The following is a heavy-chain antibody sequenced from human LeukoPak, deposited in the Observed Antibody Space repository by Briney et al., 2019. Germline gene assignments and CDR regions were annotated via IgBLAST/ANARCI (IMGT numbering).Heavy chain of an antibody. Sequence: PGGSLRLSCAASGFTFSGYSMNWVRQAPGKGLEWVSSITSSSSYIYYADSVKGRFTISRDNAKNSLYLQMNSLRAEDTAVYYCARSRDYYGSGSFDYWGQGTLVTVSS. D-gene: IGHD3-10*01. CDR3: ARSRDYYGSGSFDY. CDR1: GFTFSGYS. CDR2: ITSSSSYI. J-gene: IGHJ4*02. V-gene: IGHV3-21*01.